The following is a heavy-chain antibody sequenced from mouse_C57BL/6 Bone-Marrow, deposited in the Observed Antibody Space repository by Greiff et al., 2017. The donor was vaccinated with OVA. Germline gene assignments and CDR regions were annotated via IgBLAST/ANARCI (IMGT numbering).Heavy chain of an antibody. V-gene: IGHV1-18*01. Sequence: VQLQQSGPELVKPGASVKIPCKASGYTFPDYNMDWVKQSHGKSLEWIGDINPNNGGTIYNQKFKGKATLTVDKSSSTAYMELRSLTSEDTAVYYCAREVPYGGGWFFDYWGQGTTLTVSS. CDR1: GYTFPDYN. CDR2: INPNNGGT. CDR3: AREVPYGGGWFFDY. D-gene: IGHD2-3*01. J-gene: IGHJ2*01.